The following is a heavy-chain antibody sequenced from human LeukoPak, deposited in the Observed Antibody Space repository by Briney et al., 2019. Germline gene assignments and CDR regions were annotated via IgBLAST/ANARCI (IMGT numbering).Heavy chain of an antibody. D-gene: IGHD3-22*01. CDR3: ARDRPYYDSSGYSTHFEY. Sequence: SETLSLTCTVSGGSISGYYWSWIRQPAGKGLEWIGRIHIRGNNHYNPSFKSRFILSVDTSKSQFSLKLSSVTAADTAVYYCARDRPYYDSSGYSTHFEYWGQGTVVTASS. CDR1: GGSISGYY. CDR2: IHIRGNN. J-gene: IGHJ4*02. V-gene: IGHV4-4*07.